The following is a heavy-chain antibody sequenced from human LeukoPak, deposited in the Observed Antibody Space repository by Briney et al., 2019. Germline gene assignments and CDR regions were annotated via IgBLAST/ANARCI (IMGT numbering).Heavy chain of an antibody. CDR2: ISSNSSTI. Sequence: PGGTLRLSYAVSVYTFNIYSMNGVTHAPRKGREWGSYISSNSSTIYYADSVKGRFTISRDNAKNSLYLQMNSLRAEDTAVYYCARGNRWLVFYYYGMDVWGQGTTVTVSS. CDR3: ARGNRWLVFYYYGMDV. J-gene: IGHJ6*02. D-gene: IGHD6-19*01. CDR1: VYTFNIYS. V-gene: IGHV3-48*01.